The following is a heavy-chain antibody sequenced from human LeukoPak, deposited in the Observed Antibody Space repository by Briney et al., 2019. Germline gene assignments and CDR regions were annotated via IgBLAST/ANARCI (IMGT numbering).Heavy chain of an antibody. Sequence: GRSLRLSCAASGFTFSSYDMHWVRQAPGKGLEWVAVIWFDGGNRYYADSVKGRFTISRDNSKNTLYLQLNSPRAEDTAVYYCARDSLDTQPRQTAGDIFDYWGQGTLVTVSS. CDR3: ARDSLDTQPRQTAGDIFDY. V-gene: IGHV3-33*08. CDR1: GFTFSSYD. D-gene: IGHD6-13*01. CDR2: IWFDGGNR. J-gene: IGHJ4*02.